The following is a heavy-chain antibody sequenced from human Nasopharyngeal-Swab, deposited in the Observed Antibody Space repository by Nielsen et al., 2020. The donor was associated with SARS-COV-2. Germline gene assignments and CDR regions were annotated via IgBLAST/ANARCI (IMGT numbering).Heavy chain of an antibody. J-gene: IGHJ4*02. D-gene: IGHD6-13*01. Sequence: GGSLRLSCAASGFTFSSYWLSWVRQAPGKVLEWVANIKQDGSEKYYVDSVKGRFSISRDNAKNSLYLQMNSLRAEDTAVYYCARLESSSWYWAYWGQGTLVTVSS. CDR2: IKQDGSEK. CDR3: ARLESSSWYWAY. CDR1: GFTFSSYW. V-gene: IGHV3-7*01.